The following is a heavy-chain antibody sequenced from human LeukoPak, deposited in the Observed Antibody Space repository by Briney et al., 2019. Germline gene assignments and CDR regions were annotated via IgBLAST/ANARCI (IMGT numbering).Heavy chain of an antibody. V-gene: IGHV4-4*02. CDR2: IYHDGST. CDR1: GGSISSNNW. CDR3: ARGRNILTVWDDAFDI. Sequence: SETLSLTCAVSGGSISSNNWWIWVRQSPEKGLEWIGEIYHDGSTNYNPSLKSRVTISVDTSKNQFSLKLSSVTAADTAVYYCARGRNILTVWDDAFDIWGQGTMVTVSS. J-gene: IGHJ3*02. D-gene: IGHD3-9*01.